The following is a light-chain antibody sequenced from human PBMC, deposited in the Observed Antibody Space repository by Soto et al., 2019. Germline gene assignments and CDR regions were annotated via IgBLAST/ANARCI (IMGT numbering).Light chain of an antibody. J-gene: IGLJ1*01. CDR3: LLGDGCAYF. Sequence: QTVVTQEPSLTVSPGDTVTLTCASSTGAVTKGFSPNWLQQRPGQPPRALIYSINKTHSWTPARFSGSLLGGKAALTLSGVQDEDDAVYCCLLGDGCAYFFGTGTKLTVL. CDR1: TGAVTKGFS. V-gene: IGLV7-43*01. CDR2: SIN.